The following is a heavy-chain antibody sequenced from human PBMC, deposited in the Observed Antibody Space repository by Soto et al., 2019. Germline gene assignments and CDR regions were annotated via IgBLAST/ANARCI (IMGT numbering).Heavy chain of an antibody. CDR2: INHSGST. D-gene: IGHD6-19*01. J-gene: IGHJ6*03. CDR3: ARYHYSSQYYYYYYMDV. Sequence: SETLSLTCAVYGGSFSGYYWSWIRQPPGKGLEWIGEINHSGSTNYNPSLKSRVTISVDTSKNQFSLKLSSVTAANTAVYYCARYHYSSQYYYYYYMDVWGKGTTVTVSS. V-gene: IGHV4-34*01. CDR1: GGSFSGYY.